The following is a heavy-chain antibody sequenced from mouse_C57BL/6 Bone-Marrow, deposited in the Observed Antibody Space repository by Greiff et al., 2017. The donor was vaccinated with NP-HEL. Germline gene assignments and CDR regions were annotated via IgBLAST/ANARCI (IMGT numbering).Heavy chain of an antibody. CDR2: LSSGGSYT. CDR3: ARGGAMDY. J-gene: IGHJ4*01. CDR1: GFTFSSYG. Sequence: EVMLVESGGDLVKPGGSLKLSCAASGFTFSSYGMSWVRQTPDKRLEWVATLSSGGSYTYYPDSVKGRFTISRDNAKNTLYLQMSSLKSEDTAMYYCARGGAMDYWGQGTSVTVSS. V-gene: IGHV5-6*01.